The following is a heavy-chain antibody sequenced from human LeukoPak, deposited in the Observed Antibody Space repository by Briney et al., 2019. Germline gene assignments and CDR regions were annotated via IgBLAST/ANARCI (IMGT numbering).Heavy chain of an antibody. Sequence: GGSLRLSCAASGFTFSSYGMHWVRQAPGKGLERVAVIWYDGSNKYYADSVKGRFTISRDNSKNTLYLQMNSLRAEDTAVYYCARASYGDYVGSWVYWGQGTLVTVSS. CDR2: IWYDGSNK. CDR1: GFTFSSYG. CDR3: ARASYGDYVGSWVY. V-gene: IGHV3-33*01. D-gene: IGHD4-17*01. J-gene: IGHJ4*02.